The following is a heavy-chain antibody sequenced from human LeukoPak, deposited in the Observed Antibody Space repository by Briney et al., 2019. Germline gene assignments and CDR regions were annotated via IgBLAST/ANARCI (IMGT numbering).Heavy chain of an antibody. D-gene: IGHD2-15*01. J-gene: IGHJ4*02. CDR3: ARTGSRYCQDY. CDR1: GYNSATYW. CDR2: IYPSDSDT. V-gene: IGHV5-51*01. Sequence: GESLKISCKASGYNSATYWIGWVRQTPGKGLEWMGIIYPSDSDTGYSPSFQGQVTISADKSISTAYLQWGSLRASDTAIYYCARTGSRYCQDYWGQGTLVTVSS.